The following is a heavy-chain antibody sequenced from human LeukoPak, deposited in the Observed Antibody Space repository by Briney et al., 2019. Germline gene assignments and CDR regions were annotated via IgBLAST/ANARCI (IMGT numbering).Heavy chain of an antibody. D-gene: IGHD6-13*01. CDR2: IIPILGIA. Sequence: SVKVSCKASGGTFSSYAISWVRQAPGQGLEWMGRIIPILGIANCAQKFQGRVTITADKSTSTAYMELSSLRSEDTAVYYCASALLSSWPLNFDYWGQGTLVTVSS. CDR1: GGTFSSYA. J-gene: IGHJ4*02. V-gene: IGHV1-69*04. CDR3: ASALLSSWPLNFDY.